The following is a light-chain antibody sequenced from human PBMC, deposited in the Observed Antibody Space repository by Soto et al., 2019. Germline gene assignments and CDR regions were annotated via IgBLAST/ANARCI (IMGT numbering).Light chain of an antibody. J-gene: IGLJ2*01. CDR2: EVS. CDR3: RSYAGSKRPVI. V-gene: IGLV2-8*01. Sequence: QSALTQPPSASGSPGQGVTISCSGTSCNVDGYKYVSWYQQHPGKAPKFLIFEVSRRPSGVPDRFSGSKSGNTASLTVSGLQAEDEADYYCRSYAGSKRPVIFGGGTKVTVL. CDR1: SCNVDGYKY.